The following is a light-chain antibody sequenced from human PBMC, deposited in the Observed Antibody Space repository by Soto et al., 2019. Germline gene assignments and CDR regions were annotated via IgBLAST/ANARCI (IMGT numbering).Light chain of an antibody. V-gene: IGKV3-20*01. J-gene: IGKJ1*01. CDR2: GAS. CDR3: QQCGSSPT. Sequence: EVFFTQSPDTLSLSPGERVTLSCAASQSVGSSYLAWYQQKPGQARRLLIYGASKRATGIPDRFSGSGSGTDFTLPIKRLEPEDSALYYCQQCGSSPTFGQGTKVDIK. CDR1: QSVGSSY.